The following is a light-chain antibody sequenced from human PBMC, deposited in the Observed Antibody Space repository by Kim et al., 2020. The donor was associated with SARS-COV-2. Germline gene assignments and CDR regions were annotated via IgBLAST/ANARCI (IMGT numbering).Light chain of an antibody. Sequence: DIVMTQSPDSLAVSLGERATINCKSSQSLLYTSNNQNYMAWYQQKPGQPPLLLIYWASTRHSGVPDRFSGSGSGTDFTLTISSLQAEDVAVYYCQKYYSSPITFGQGTRLEIK. CDR1: QSLLYTSNNQNY. CDR3: QKYYSSPIT. V-gene: IGKV4-1*01. CDR2: WAS. J-gene: IGKJ5*01.